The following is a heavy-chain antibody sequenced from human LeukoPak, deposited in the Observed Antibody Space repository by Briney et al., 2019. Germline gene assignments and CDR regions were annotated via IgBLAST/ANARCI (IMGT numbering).Heavy chain of an antibody. CDR3: ARSELFGEVIPWFDP. V-gene: IGHV3-33*01. CDR2: IWYDGSNK. CDR1: GFTFSSYG. D-gene: IGHD3-3*01. Sequence: GGSLRLSCAASGFTFSSYGMHWVPGAPGKGRRGGAVIWYDGSNKKYADSVKGRFTISRDNSKNTLYLQMNSLRAEDTAVYYCARSELFGEVIPWFDPWGQGTLVIVSS. J-gene: IGHJ5*02.